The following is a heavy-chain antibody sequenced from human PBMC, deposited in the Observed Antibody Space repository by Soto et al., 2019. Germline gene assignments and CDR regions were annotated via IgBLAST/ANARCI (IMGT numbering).Heavy chain of an antibody. CDR3: VRGGIAGHWFDP. Sequence: QVQLQESGPGLVKPSQTLSLTCSVSRAFINSGGFYYSWIRQPPGEGLEWLGYIFHSGSTLYNPSLRGRLTLSADTSRNQLSLHLTSVTAADTAVSYCVRGGIAGHWFDPWGQGILVTVSS. J-gene: IGHJ5*02. D-gene: IGHD2-15*01. V-gene: IGHV4-31*03. CDR1: RAFINSGGFY. CDR2: IFHSGST.